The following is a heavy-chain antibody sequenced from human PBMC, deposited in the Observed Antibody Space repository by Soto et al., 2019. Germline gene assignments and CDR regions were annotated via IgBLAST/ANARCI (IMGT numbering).Heavy chain of an antibody. Sequence: QVQLVQSGAEEKPGASVKVSCKASGYTFTSYAMHWVRQAPGQRLEWMGWINAGNGNTKYSQKFQGRVTITRDTSASTAYMELSSLRSEDTAVYYCARGSGYYYWDDYWGQGTLVTVSS. J-gene: IGHJ4*02. CDR2: INAGNGNT. V-gene: IGHV1-3*01. D-gene: IGHD3-22*01. CDR1: GYTFTSYA. CDR3: ARGSGYYYWDDY.